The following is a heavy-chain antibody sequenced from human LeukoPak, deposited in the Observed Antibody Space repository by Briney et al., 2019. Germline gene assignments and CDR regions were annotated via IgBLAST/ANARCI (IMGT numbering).Heavy chain of an antibody. CDR3: ARQPSGSYYDWFDP. D-gene: IGHD1-26*01. V-gene: IGHV5-51*01. CDR1: GYRFTSYW. Sequence: GESLKISCKGSGYRFTSYWIGWVRQMPGKGLEWMGLIYPEDSYTRYSPSFQGQVPIAADKSLSTAYLQWSSLKASDTAMYYCARQPSGSYYDWFDPWGQGTLVTVSS. J-gene: IGHJ5*02. CDR2: IYPEDSYT.